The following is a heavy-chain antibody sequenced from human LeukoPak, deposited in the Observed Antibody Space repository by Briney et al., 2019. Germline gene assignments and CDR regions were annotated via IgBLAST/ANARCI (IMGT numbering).Heavy chain of an antibody. J-gene: IGHJ4*02. D-gene: IGHD3-9*01. CDR1: GGSFSGYY. CDR2: INHSGST. CDR3: ARGSPYLRYFDY. Sequence: SETLSLTCAVYGGSFSGYYWSWIRQPPGKGLEWIGEINHSGSTNYNPSLESRVTISVDTSKNQFSLKLSSVTAADTAVYYCARGSPYLRYFDYWGQGTLVTVSS. V-gene: IGHV4-34*01.